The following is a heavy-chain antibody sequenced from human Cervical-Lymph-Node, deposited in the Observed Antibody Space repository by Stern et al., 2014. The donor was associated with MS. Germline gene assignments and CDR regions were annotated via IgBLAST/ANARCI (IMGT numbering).Heavy chain of an antibody. Sequence: VQLEESGGAVVQPGRSLRLSCAASRFIFSYFGMHWVRQAPGKGLEWVAFISYDGRNTYYADSVKGRFNISRDNAKSTLYLQMSSLRPEDTAVYYCAKVPEQQLTDRYYFDYWGQGTLVTVSS. CDR1: RFIFSYFG. V-gene: IGHV3-30*18. D-gene: IGHD6-13*01. CDR2: ISYDGRNT. J-gene: IGHJ4*02. CDR3: AKVPEQQLTDRYYFDY.